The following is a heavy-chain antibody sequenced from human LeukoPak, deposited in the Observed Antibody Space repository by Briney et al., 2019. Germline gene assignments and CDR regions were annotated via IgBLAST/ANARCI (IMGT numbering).Heavy chain of an antibody. CDR2: ITGSSSYK. V-gene: IGHV3-21*06. D-gene: IGHD3-3*01. CDR1: GFSISDYI. CDR3: AKVLEWLSNWYFDL. J-gene: IGHJ2*01. Sequence: GGSLRLSCVASGFSISDYILNWVRQAPGKGLEWVSFITGSSSYKYYADSVKDRFTVSRDNAHNSLYLQMNSLRAEDTAVYYCAKVLEWLSNWYFDLWGRGTLVTVSS.